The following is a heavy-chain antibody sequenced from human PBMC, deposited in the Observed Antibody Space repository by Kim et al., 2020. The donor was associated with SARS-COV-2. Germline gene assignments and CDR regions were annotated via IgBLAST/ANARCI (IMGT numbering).Heavy chain of an antibody. J-gene: IGHJ5*01. V-gene: IGHV3-23*01. CDR3: AKESEPCFGELNWFDS. CDR1: GFTFTTYA. CDR2: IVGRGGST. D-gene: IGHD3-10*01. Sequence: GGSLRLSCAASGFTFTTYAMGWVRQTPGRGLEWVSGIVGRGGSTYYADSVKGRFTISRDNSKNMLYLQMNSLRAEDTAVYYCAKESEPCFGELNWFDSWGQGTLVSVSS.